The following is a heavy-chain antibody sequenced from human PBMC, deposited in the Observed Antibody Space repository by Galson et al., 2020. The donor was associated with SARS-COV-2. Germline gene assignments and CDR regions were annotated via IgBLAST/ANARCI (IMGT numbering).Heavy chain of an antibody. J-gene: IGHJ6*02. CDR1: GFTFTTSG. D-gene: IGHD3-9*01. CDR2: TWYDGSNK. Sequence: GGSLRLSCAASGFTFTTSGMPWFRQAPGKGLEWVAVTWYDGSNKYYADSVKGRSTISRDNSKNTPYLQMNSLRAEDTAVNYCARTRSLYYGIMTGYQAGYYCDGMDVWGEGTTVNVA. V-gene: IGHV3-33*01. CDR3: ARTRSLYYGIMTGYQAGYYCDGMDV.